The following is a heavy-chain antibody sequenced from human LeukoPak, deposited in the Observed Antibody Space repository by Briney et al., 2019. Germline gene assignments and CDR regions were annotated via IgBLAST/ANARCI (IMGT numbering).Heavy chain of an antibody. V-gene: IGHV3-48*01. Sequence: PGGSLRLSCAASGFTFTTCNMNWFRQAPGGGLEWISYISSTTKNVYYADSVRGRFTISRDNAKNSLYLQMNSLRAEDTAVYYCATDTYYSDTAAECDYWGQGTLVTVSS. J-gene: IGHJ4*02. CDR1: GFTFTTCN. D-gene: IGHD3-22*01. CDR2: ISSTTKNV. CDR3: ATDTYYSDTAAECDY.